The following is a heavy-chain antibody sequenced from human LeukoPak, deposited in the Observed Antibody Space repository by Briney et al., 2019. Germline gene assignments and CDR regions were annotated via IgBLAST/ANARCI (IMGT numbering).Heavy chain of an antibody. J-gene: IGHJ5*02. D-gene: IGHD3-3*01. V-gene: IGHV1-18*01. CDR2: ISAYNGNT. CDR1: GYTFTSYG. CDR3: ARDETYYDFWSGYPNWFDP. Sequence: GASVKVSCKASGYTFTSYGISWVRQAPGQGLEWMGWISAYNGNTNYVQKFQGRVTMTTDTSTSTAYMELSSLRSEDTAVYYCARDETYYDFWSGYPNWFDPWGQGTLVTVSS.